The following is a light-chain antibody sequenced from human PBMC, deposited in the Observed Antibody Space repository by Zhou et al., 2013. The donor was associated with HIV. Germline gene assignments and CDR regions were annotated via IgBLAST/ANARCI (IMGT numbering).Light chain of an antibody. CDR1: QDISRW. CDR3: QQCNTFSLT. V-gene: IGKV1D-16*01. CDR2: AAS. J-gene: IGKJ4*01. Sequence: DIQMTQSPSSLSASVGDRVTITCRASQDISRWLAWYQQKPEKAPKSLIYAASNLQSGVPSRFSGSGSGTEFTLTISSLQPDDFATYYCQQCNTFSLTFGGGTKVEIK.